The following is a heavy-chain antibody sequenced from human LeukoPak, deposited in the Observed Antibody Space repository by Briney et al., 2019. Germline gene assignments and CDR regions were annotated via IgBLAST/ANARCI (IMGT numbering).Heavy chain of an antibody. Sequence: PSETLSLTCAVSGGSISSYNWWSWARQPPGKGLEWIGEIHHSGTTNYNPSLKSRVSISVDKSKNQFSLNLISVTAADTAVYYCARGGDTPFDPWGQGTLIPVSS. J-gene: IGHJ5*02. CDR2: IHHSGTT. V-gene: IGHV4-4*02. D-gene: IGHD2-21*02. CDR1: GGSISSYNW. CDR3: ARGGDTPFDP.